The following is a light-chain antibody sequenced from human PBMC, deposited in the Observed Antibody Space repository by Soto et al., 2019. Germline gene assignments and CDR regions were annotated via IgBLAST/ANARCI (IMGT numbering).Light chain of an antibody. CDR2: GAS. Sequence: EIVLTQSPGTLSLSPGERATLSCRASQSVRSSYLAWYQQKPGQAPRLLIYGASSRATGIPDRFSGSGSGAELTLTISRLEPEGLAVYYCQQYGSSQITFGQGTRLEIK. V-gene: IGKV3-20*01. CDR3: QQYGSSQIT. CDR1: QSVRSSY. J-gene: IGKJ5*01.